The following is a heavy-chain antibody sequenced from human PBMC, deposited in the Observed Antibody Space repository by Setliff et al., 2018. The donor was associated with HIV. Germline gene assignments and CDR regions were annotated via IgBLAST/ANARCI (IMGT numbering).Heavy chain of an antibody. CDR1: GYTFTSFG. J-gene: IGHJ4*02. CDR2: ISAYNGNT. V-gene: IGHV1-18*01. D-gene: IGHD6-19*01. Sequence: VASVKVSCKASGYTFTSFGIXXGRQAPGQGLEWMGRISAYNGNTDHAQRLQGRVTMTTDTSTRTAYMELRSLRSDDTAVYYCARAAVAGPWRKLDYWGQGTLVTVSS. CDR3: ARAAVAGPWRKLDY.